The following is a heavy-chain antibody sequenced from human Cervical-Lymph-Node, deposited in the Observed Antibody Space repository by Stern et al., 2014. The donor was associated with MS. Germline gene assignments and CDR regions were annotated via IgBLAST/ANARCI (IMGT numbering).Heavy chain of an antibody. CDR1: GFSLRTNGVA. J-gene: IGHJ4*02. CDR3: AHRRSNSWAFDY. Sequence: QVTLRESGPTLVKPTETLRLTCTFSGFSLRTNGVAVGWIRQTPGKALEXLALIYWDGDKRYNPSLKRRLTITKDTSKNQVVLTMTNMDPVDTATYYCAHRRSNSWAFDYWGQGTLVTVSS. D-gene: IGHD6-13*01. CDR2: IYWDGDK. V-gene: IGHV2-5*02.